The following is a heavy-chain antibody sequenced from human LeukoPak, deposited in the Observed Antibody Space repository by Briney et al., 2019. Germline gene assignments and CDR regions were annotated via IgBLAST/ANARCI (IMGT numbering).Heavy chain of an antibody. CDR2: IKQDGSEK. CDR1: GFPFSSYW. J-gene: IGHJ3*02. V-gene: IGHV3-7*01. D-gene: IGHD2-2*01. Sequence: GGSLRLSCAASGFPFSSYWMSWVRQAPGKGLEWVANIKQDGSEKYYVDSVKGRFTISRDNAKNSLYLQMNSLRAEDTAVYYCARDRGCSSTSCYYLIDAFDIWGQGTMVTVSS. CDR3: ARDRGCSSTSCYYLIDAFDI.